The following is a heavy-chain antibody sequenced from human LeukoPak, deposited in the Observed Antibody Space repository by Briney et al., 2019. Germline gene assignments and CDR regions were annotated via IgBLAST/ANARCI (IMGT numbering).Heavy chain of an antibody. Sequence: GGSLRLSCAASGFSFSDYGMHWVRQAPGKGLEWVAFIRKDGVNTNYIDSVKGRFTISRDTSNKMVYLQMNSLRTEDMAVYYCVKDRAGNSWNFDYWGQGTLVAVSS. CDR1: GFSFSDYG. CDR3: VKDRAGNSWNFDY. J-gene: IGHJ4*02. V-gene: IGHV3-30*02. D-gene: IGHD6-13*01. CDR2: IRKDGVNT.